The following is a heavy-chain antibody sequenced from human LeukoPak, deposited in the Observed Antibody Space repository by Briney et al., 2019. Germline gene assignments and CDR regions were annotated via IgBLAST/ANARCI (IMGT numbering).Heavy chain of an antibody. D-gene: IGHD3-3*01. CDR1: GFTFDTSA. V-gene: IGHV3-48*01. CDR3: VKADFWSGPVH. Sequence: GGSLRLSCAASGFTFDTSAMNWVRQPPGKGLEWVSYISSGGTIYYADSVKGRFTISRDSAKNSLYLQMNSLRAEGTAVYYCVKADFWSGPVHWGQGSLVTVSS. J-gene: IGHJ4*02. CDR2: ISSGGTI.